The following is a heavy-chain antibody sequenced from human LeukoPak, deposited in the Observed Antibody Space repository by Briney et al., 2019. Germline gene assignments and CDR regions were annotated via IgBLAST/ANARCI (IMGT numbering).Heavy chain of an antibody. Sequence: GGSLRLSCAASGYVFTTYAMGWVRQAPGKGLEWVAFIRYDGSNKYYADSVKGRFTISRDNSKNTLYLQMNSLRAEDTAVYYCAKDAAAAPFDYWGQGTLVTVSS. CDR1: GYVFTTYA. J-gene: IGHJ4*02. D-gene: IGHD6-13*01. CDR2: IRYDGSNK. V-gene: IGHV3-30*02. CDR3: AKDAAAAPFDY.